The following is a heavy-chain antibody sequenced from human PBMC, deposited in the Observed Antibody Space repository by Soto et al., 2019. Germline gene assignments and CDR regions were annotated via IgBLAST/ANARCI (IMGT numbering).Heavy chain of an antibody. D-gene: IGHD3-16*01. J-gene: IGHJ3*02. CDR2: INHSGST. CDR3: ARCSFGAAQLDAFEI. CDR1: GGSFSGYY. Sequence: PSETLSLTCAVYGGSFSGYYWSWIRQPPGKGLEWIGEINHSGSTNYNPSLKSRVTISVDTSKNQFSLKLSSVTAADTAVYYCARCSFGAAQLDAFEIWGQGTMVTVSS. V-gene: IGHV4-34*01.